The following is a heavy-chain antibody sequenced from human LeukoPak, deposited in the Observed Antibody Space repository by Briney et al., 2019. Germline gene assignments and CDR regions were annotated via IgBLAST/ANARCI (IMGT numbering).Heavy chain of an antibody. D-gene: IGHD6-13*01. J-gene: IGHJ4*02. V-gene: IGHV4-4*07. CDR3: AREAAAGTFYFDY. Sequence: ETLSLSFFGSGNSISNYYWSWIRQPAGKGLEWSGRIYTSGSTNYNPSLQSRVTMSVDTSKNQFSLKLSSVTAADTAVYYCAREAAAGTFYFDYWGRGTLVTVSS. CDR2: IYTSGST. CDR1: GNSISNYY.